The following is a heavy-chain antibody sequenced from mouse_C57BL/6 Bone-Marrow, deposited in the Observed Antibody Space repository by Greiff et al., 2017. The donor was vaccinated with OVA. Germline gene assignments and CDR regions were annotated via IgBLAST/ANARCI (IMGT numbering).Heavy chain of an antibody. CDR3: ARDGYSPDYFDY. CDR1: GYSITSGYY. Sequence: EVKLLESGPGLVKPSQSLSLTCSVTGYSITSGYYWNWIRQFPGNKLEWMGYISYDGSNNYNPSLKNRISITRDPSKNQFFLKLNSVTTEDTATYYCARDGYSPDYFDYWGQGTTLTVSS. D-gene: IGHD2-3*01. J-gene: IGHJ2*01. CDR2: ISYDGSN. V-gene: IGHV3-6*01.